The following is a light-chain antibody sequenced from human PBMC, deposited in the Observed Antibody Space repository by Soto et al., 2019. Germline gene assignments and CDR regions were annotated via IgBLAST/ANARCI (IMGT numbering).Light chain of an antibody. V-gene: IGKV1-39*01. CDR3: QQSYSTILT. CDR1: QTITNH. J-gene: IGKJ4*01. Sequence: DIQMTQSPSSLSASVGYRVSISCWASQTITNHLNWYQQKPGQAPKLLIYAASSLQSGVPSRFSGSGFGTRFTLTISSLEPEDFATYYCQQSYSTILTFGGGTKVDIK. CDR2: AAS.